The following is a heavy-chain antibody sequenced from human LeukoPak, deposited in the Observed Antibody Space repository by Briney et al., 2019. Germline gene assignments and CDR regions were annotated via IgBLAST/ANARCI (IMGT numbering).Heavy chain of an antibody. Sequence: PSETLSLTCAVYGGSFSGYYWSWIRQPPGKGLEWIGEINHSGSTNYNPSLKSRVTISVDTSENQFSLKLSSVTAADTAVYYCARAPSGYSNRRPAWFDPWGQGTLVTVSS. CDR2: INHSGST. CDR3: ARAPSGYSNRRPAWFDP. D-gene: IGHD4-11*01. J-gene: IGHJ5*02. CDR1: GGSFSGYY. V-gene: IGHV4-34*01.